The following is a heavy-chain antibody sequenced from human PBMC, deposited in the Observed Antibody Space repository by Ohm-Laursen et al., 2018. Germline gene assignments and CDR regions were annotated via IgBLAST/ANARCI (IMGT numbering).Heavy chain of an antibody. J-gene: IGHJ4*03. CDR3: ALEREWLVLYYFDY. V-gene: IGHV3-23*01. CDR1: GFTFSSYS. D-gene: IGHD6-19*01. CDR2: ISAGGGNT. Sequence: GQTLSLTCAASGFTFSSYSMNWVRQAPGKGLGWVSAISAGGGNTYYADSVKGRFTISRDNAKNTLYLQMNSLRAEDTAVYYCALEREWLVLYYFDYWGQGTTVTVSS.